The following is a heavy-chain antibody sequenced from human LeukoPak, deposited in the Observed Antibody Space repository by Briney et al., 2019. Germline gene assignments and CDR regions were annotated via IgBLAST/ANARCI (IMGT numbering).Heavy chain of an antibody. CDR2: VSAYADNT. Sequence: ASVKVSCKASGGTFSSYGISWVRQAPGQGLEWMGWVSAYADNTNYVQKLQGRVTMTTDTSTSTAYMELRSLRSDDTAVYYCARDCIGCHGFDYWGQGTLVTVSS. CDR3: ARDCIGCHGFDY. J-gene: IGHJ4*02. D-gene: IGHD2-15*01. V-gene: IGHV1-18*01. CDR1: GGTFSSYG.